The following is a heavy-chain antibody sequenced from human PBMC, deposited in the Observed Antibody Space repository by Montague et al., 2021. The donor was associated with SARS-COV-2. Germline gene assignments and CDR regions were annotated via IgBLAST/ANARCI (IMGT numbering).Heavy chain of an antibody. CDR3: ASELADYGDFDY. D-gene: IGHD4-17*01. CDR1: GFTFSSYA. J-gene: IGHJ4*02. CDR2: ISYDGSNK. V-gene: IGHV3-30-3*01. Sequence: SLRLSCAASGFTFSSYAMHWVRQAPGKGLEWVAVISYDGSNKYYADSVKGRFTISRDNSKNTLYLQMNSLRAEDTAEYYCASELADYGDFDYWGQGTLVTVSS.